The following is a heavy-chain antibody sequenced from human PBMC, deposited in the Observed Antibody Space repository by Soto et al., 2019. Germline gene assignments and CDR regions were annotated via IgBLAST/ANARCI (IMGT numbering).Heavy chain of an antibody. J-gene: IGHJ4*02. CDR3: ARDSAGYYYDGSGSPPFDY. CDR1: GFTFSSDS. CDR2: ISSRGSSI. V-gene: IGHV3-21*01. D-gene: IGHD3-22*01. Sequence: TGGSLILSCAASGFTFSSDSMNWFRQAPVKGLEWVSSISSRGSSIYYADSLKGRFTISRDIAKNSLYLQMNSLRAEDTAVYFCARDSAGYYYDGSGSPPFDYWGQGTLVTVSS.